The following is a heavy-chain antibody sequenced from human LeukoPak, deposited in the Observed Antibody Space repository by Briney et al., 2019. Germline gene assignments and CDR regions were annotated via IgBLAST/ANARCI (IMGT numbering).Heavy chain of an antibody. CDR2: IYPGDSDT. V-gene: IGHV5-51*01. CDR3: ARRFGYCSSTSCSYYFDY. CDR1: GYSFTSYW. D-gene: IGHD2-2*01. J-gene: IGHJ4*02. Sequence: GESLKISCKGSGYSFTSYWIGWVRQMPGKGLEWMGIIYPGDSDTRYSPSFQGQVTISADKSISTAYLQWSSLKASDTAMYYCARRFGYCSSTSCSYYFDYWGQGTLVTVSS.